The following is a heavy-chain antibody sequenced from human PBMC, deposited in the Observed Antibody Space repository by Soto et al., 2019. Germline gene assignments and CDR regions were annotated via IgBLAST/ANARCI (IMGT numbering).Heavy chain of an antibody. V-gene: IGHV3-23*01. CDR2: ISGSGGST. Sequence: EVQLLESEGGLVQPGGSLRLSCAASGFTFSSYAMSWVRQAPGKGQEWVSAISGSGGSTYYADSVKGRFTISRDNSKNTLYLQMNSLRAEDTAVYYCAKDRYYDYIWGSYRSVSLFDYWGQGTLVTVSS. CDR1: GFTFSSYA. CDR3: AKDRYYDYIWGSYRSVSLFDY. D-gene: IGHD3-16*02. J-gene: IGHJ4*02.